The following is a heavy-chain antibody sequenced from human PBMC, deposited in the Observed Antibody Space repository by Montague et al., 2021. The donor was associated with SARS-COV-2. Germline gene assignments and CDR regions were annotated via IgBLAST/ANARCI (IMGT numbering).Heavy chain of an antibody. V-gene: IGHV4-59*08. Sequence: SETLSLTCTVSGGSINNYYWSWIRQPPGRGLEWIGYIYYSGSTEYNPSLKSRVTMSIDTSKNQFSLRLNSVTAADTAVYYCARATYFALASNYYYVMDVWGQGTTVTVSS. CDR2: IYYSGST. D-gene: IGHD3-9*01. CDR3: ARATYFALASNYYYVMDV. J-gene: IGHJ6*02. CDR1: GGSINNYY.